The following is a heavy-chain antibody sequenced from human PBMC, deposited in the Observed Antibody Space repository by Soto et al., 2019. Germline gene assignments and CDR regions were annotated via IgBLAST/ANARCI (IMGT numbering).Heavy chain of an antibody. J-gene: IGHJ4*02. CDR3: ERFLLYYDIWAVYYLAHYLAY. V-gene: IGHV1-3*01. Sequence: ASVKVSCKASGYTFTSYAMHWVRQAPGQRLEWMGWINAGNGNTKYSQKFQGRVTITRDTSASTAYMELSSLRSEDTAIYYNERFLLYYDIWAVYYLAHYLAYWGQGTLVPVSP. CDR1: GYTFTSYA. CDR2: INAGNGNT. D-gene: IGHD3-9*01.